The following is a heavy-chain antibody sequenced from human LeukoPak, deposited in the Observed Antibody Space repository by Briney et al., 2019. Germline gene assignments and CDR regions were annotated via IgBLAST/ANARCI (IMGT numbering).Heavy chain of an antibody. D-gene: IGHD6-13*01. CDR3: ARTTPYSSSWDANWFDP. V-gene: IGHV1-2*02. CDR1: GYTSTGYY. CDR2: INPNSGGT. Sequence: ASVKVSCMASGYTSTGYYMHWVRQAPGQGLEWMGSINPNSGGTNYAQKFQGRVTMTRDTSISTAYMELSRLRSDDTAVYYCARTTPYSSSWDANWFDPWGQGTLVTVSS. J-gene: IGHJ5*02.